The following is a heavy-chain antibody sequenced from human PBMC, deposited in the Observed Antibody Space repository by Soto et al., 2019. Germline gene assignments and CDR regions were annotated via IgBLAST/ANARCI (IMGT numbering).Heavy chain of an antibody. V-gene: IGHV1-8*01. CDR2: MNPNSGNT. Sequence: QVQLVQSGAEVKKPGASVKVSCKASGYTFTSYDINWVRQATGQGLEWMGWMNPNSGNTGYAQKFQGRVTMTRNTPKSIDYKELSRPSYEETAVYYCERARAYCYGMEVWGQGTTVTVSS. CDR1: GYTFTSYD. CDR3: ERARAYCYGMEV. J-gene: IGHJ6*02.